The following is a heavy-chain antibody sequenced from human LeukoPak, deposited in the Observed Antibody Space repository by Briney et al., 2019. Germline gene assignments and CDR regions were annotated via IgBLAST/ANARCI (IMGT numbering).Heavy chain of an antibody. CDR2: IKQDGSEK. D-gene: IGHD3-10*01. CDR3: AREGSGPAVYFDY. J-gene: IGHJ4*02. Sequence: GGSLGLSCAASGFTFSSYWMSWVRQAPGKGLEWVANIKQDGSEKYYVDSVKGRFTISRDNAKNSLYLQMNSLRAEDTAVYYCAREGSGPAVYFDYWGQGTLVTVSS. V-gene: IGHV3-7*01. CDR1: GFTFSSYW.